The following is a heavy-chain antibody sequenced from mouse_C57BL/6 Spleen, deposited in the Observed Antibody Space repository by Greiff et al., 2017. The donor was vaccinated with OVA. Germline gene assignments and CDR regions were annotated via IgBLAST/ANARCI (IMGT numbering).Heavy chain of an antibody. CDR3: ARRGGDYEYWYFDV. D-gene: IGHD2-4*01. CDR1: GYTFTSYW. V-gene: IGHV1-50*01. Sequence: QVQLQQPGAELVKPGASVKLSCKASGYTFTSYWMQWVKQRPGQGLEWIGEIDPSDSYTNYNQKFKGQATLTVDTSSSTAYMPRSSLTSEDSAVYYGARRGGDYEYWYFDVWGTGTTVTVSS. J-gene: IGHJ1*03. CDR2: IDPSDSYT.